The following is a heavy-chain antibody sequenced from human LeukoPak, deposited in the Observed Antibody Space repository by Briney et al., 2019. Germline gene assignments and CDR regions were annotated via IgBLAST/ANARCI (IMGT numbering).Heavy chain of an antibody. CDR1: GYTFTCYG. CDR3: ARARISSSWYSYYFDY. V-gene: IGHV1-18*01. CDR2: ISAYNGNT. J-gene: IGHJ4*02. D-gene: IGHD6-13*01. Sequence: ASVKVSCKASGYTFTCYGISWVRQAPGQGLEWMGWISAYNGNTNYAQKLQGRVTMTTDTSTSTAYMELRSLRSDDTAVYYCARARISSSWYSYYFDYWGQGTLVTVSS.